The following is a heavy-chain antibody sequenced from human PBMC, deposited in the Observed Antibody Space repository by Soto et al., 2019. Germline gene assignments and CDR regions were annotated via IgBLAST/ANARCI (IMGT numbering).Heavy chain of an antibody. CDR3: AKARHYGSGSYYSDAFDI. CDR2: ISWNSGSI. CDR1: GFTFDDYA. D-gene: IGHD3-10*01. J-gene: IGHJ3*02. Sequence: LRLSCAASGFTFDDYAMHWVRQAPVKGLEWVSGISWNSGSIGYADSAKGRFTISRDNAKNSLYLQMNSLRAEDTALYYCAKARHYGSGSYYSDAFDIWGQGTMVTVSS. V-gene: IGHV3-9*01.